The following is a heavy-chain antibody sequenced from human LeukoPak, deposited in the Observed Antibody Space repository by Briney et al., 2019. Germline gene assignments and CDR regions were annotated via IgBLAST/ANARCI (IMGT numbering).Heavy chain of an antibody. J-gene: IGHJ4*02. CDR1: GFTFDDYG. D-gene: IGHD6-19*01. CDR3: ARVTAEYSSGWYCFDY. V-gene: IGHV3-20*04. Sequence: RTGGSLRLSCAASGFTFDDYGMSWVRQAPGKGLEWVSGINWNGGSTGYADSVKGRFPISRDNAKNSLYLQMNRLRAEDTALYYCARVTAEYSSGWYCFDYWGQGTLVTVSS. CDR2: INWNGGST.